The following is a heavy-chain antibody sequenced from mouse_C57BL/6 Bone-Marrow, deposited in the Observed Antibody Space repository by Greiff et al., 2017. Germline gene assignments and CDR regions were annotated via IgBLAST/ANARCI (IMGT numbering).Heavy chain of an antibody. CDR3: ARSWQLRLRDY. CDR2: IYPGSGST. CDR1: GYTFTSYW. D-gene: IGHD3-2*02. Sequence: QVQLQQPGAELVKPGASVKMSCKASGYTFTSYWITWVTQRPGQGLEWIGDIYPGSGSTNYNEKFKSKATLTVDTSSSTAYMQLSSRTSEDSAVYYCARSWQLRLRDYWGQGTTLTVSS. V-gene: IGHV1-55*01. J-gene: IGHJ2*01.